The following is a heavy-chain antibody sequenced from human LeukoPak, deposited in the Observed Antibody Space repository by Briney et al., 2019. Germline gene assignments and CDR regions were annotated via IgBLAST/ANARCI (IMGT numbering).Heavy chain of an antibody. CDR3: ARLVRTYYYDSSGYYWDY. CDR1: GGSISSYY. V-gene: IGHV4-59*08. J-gene: IGHJ4*02. Sequence: PSETLSLTCTVSGGSISSYYWSWIRRPPGKGLEYIGYIYYSGSTNYNPSLKSRVTISVDTSKNQFSLKLSSVTAADMAVYYCARLVRTYYYDSSGYYWDYWGQGTLVTVSS. CDR2: IYYSGST. D-gene: IGHD3-22*01.